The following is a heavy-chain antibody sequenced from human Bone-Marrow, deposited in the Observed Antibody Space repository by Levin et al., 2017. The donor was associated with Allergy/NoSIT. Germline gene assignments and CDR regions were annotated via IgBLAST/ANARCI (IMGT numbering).Heavy chain of an antibody. CDR3: VAEKNLNYLSPTEPVDY. J-gene: IGHJ4*02. CDR1: GFNLNTYI. CDR2: ISRSSSAI. D-gene: IGHD1-7*01. Sequence: PGGSLRLSCVASGFNLNTYIILWVRQAPGKGLEWVSFISRSSSAIYYADSVRGRFTISRDNAKNLMYLQMNSLRAEDTAVYYCVAEKNLNYLSPTEPVDYWGQGTLVTVSS. V-gene: IGHV3-21*01.